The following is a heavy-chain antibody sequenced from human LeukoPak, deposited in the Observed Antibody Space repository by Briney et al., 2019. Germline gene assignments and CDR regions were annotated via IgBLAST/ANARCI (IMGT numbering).Heavy chain of an antibody. CDR1: GGSISSYY. Sequence: SETLSLTCTVSGGSISSYYWNWIRQPPGKGLEWIGYIYYSGSTNYNPSLKSRVTISVDTSKNQFSLKLSSMTAADAAVYYCARLPVVVVAAPKKNAFDIWGQGTMVTVSS. CDR3: ARLPVVVVAAPKKNAFDI. CDR2: IYYSGST. D-gene: IGHD2-15*01. V-gene: IGHV4-59*01. J-gene: IGHJ3*02.